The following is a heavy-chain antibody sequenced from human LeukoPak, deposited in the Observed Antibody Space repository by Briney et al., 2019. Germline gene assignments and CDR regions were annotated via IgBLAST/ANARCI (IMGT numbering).Heavy chain of an antibody. V-gene: IGHV1-2*02. CDR1: GYTFTGYY. CDR2: INPNSGGT. CDR3: ARDLYSSSWYVSDAFDI. D-gene: IGHD6-13*01. Sequence: ASVKVSCKAYGYTFTGYYMQWVRQAPGQGLEWMGWINPNSGGTNYAQKFQGRVTMTRDTSISTAYMELSRLRSDDTAVYYCARDLYSSSWYVSDAFDIWGQGTMVTVSS. J-gene: IGHJ3*02.